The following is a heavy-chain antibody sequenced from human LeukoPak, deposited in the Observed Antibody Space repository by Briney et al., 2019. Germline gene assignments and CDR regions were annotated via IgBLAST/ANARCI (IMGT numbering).Heavy chain of an antibody. CDR1: GFSFSSYW. V-gene: IGHV3-74*01. CDR2: INSDGSST. CDR3: ARDGQGWSFDY. J-gene: IGHJ4*02. Sequence: GGSLRLSCAASGFSFSSYWMHWARQTPGKGLVWVSRINSDGSSTSTADSGKGRFTISRDNAKNTLYLQMNSLRAEDTAVYYCARDGQGWSFDYWDQGILVTVSS. D-gene: IGHD2-8*01.